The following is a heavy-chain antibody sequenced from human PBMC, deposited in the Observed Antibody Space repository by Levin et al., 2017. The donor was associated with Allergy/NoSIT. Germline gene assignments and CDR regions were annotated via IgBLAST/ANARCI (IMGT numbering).Heavy chain of an antibody. V-gene: IGHV3-7*02. J-gene: IGHJ4*02. CDR3: AKMNWGTGPFDY. D-gene: IGHD7-27*01. Sequence: GGSLRLSCAASGFTVSGYWMSWVRQAPGKGLEWVANIKQDGREKNYVESVKDRFTISRDTAKNSLYLQMNSLRAEDTAVYYCAKMNWGTGPFDYWGQGTLVTVSS. CDR1: GFTVSGYW. CDR2: IKQDGREK.